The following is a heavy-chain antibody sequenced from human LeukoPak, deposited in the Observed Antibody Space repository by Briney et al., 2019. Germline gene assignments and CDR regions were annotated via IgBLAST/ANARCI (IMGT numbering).Heavy chain of an antibody. CDR1: GFTFISYG. CDR3: ASAKWYYYDTSDYQTPDVRSGFDY. D-gene: IGHD3-22*01. V-gene: IGHV3-30*02. Sequence: GGSLRLSCAASGFTFISYGMHWVRQAPGKGLEWVAFIRYDGSNIYYTDSVKGRFAISRDNSKNTLCLQMNSLRAEDTAVYYCASAKWYYYDTSDYQTPDVRSGFDYWGQGTLVTVSS. J-gene: IGHJ4*02. CDR2: IRYDGSNI.